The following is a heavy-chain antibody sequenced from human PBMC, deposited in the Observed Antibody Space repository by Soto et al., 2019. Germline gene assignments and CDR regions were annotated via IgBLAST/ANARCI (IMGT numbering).Heavy chain of an antibody. CDR1: GFTFSSYA. Sequence: XGSLRLTCAASGFTFSSYAMSWVRQAPGKGLDWVSAISGSGGGTYYADSVKGRFTISRDTSKNTLYLQMNSLRAEDTAVYYCAKHKGAAGNYGMDVWGQGTTVTVSS. V-gene: IGHV3-23*01. CDR3: AKHKGAAGNYGMDV. CDR2: ISGSGGGT. J-gene: IGHJ6*02. D-gene: IGHD6-13*01.